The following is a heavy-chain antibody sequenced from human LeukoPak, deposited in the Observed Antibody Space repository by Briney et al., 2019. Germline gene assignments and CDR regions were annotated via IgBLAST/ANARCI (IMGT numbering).Heavy chain of an antibody. V-gene: IGHV4-59*01. Sequence: SETLSLTCTVSGASISSYYWSWVRQPPGKGLEWIGHIYCSGSTNYNPSLKSRVTISVDTSNNQFSLKLSSVTAADTAVYYCARDVNLGYWGQGTLVTVSS. CDR2: IYCSGST. CDR3: ARDVNLGY. J-gene: IGHJ4*02. CDR1: GASISSYY.